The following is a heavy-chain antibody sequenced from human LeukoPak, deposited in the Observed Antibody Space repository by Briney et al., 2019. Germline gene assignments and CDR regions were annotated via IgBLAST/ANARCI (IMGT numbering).Heavy chain of an antibody. J-gene: IGHJ6*03. D-gene: IGHD3-10*01. CDR1: GGSISSYY. CDR3: ARVLLWFGEPHYYMDV. V-gene: IGHV4-4*07. Sequence: SETLSLTCTVSGGSISSYYWSWIRQPAGKGLEWIGRIYTSGSTNYNPSLKSRVTMSVDTSKNQFSLKLSSVTAADTAVYYCARVLLWFGEPHYYMDVWGKGTTVTVSS. CDR2: IYTSGST.